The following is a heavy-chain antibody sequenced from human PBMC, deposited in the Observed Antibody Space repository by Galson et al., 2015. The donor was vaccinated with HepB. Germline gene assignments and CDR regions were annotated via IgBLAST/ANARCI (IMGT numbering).Heavy chain of an antibody. Sequence: SLRLSCAASEFTFSRHWMTWVRQAPGKGLEWVSSFSSSSDYIYYADSEKGRFTISRDNAKNSLYLQMNSLRAEDTAVYYCARDGWDDYSSYYFDYWGQGTLVTVSS. CDR2: FSSSSDYI. V-gene: IGHV3-21*01. CDR3: ARDGWDDYSSYYFDY. CDR1: EFTFSRHW. J-gene: IGHJ4*02. D-gene: IGHD4-11*01.